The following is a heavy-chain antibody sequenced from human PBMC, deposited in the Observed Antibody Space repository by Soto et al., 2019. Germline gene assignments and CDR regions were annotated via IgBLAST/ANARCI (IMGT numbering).Heavy chain of an antibody. J-gene: IGHJ6*02. V-gene: IGHV3-30*18. D-gene: IGHD3-16*01. CDR2: ISYDGNEK. CDR3: EKETFRRGPSPRYDMDL. Sequence: GGSLRLSCAATGFSFSTYGMHWVRQAPDKGREWVAAISYDGNEKYYADSLQGRFTSSRDNSKKALYLPVNRLRGEETAVYYCEKETFRRGPSPRYDMDLWGQGTPVTVSS. CDR1: GFSFSTYG.